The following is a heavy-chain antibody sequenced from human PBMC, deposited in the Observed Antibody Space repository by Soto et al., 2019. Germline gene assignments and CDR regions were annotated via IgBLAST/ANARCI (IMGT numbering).Heavy chain of an antibody. CDR2: ISAYNGNT. CDR3: ARGKSGSYYDSWFDP. CDR1: GYTFTSFG. J-gene: IGHJ5*02. D-gene: IGHD1-26*01. Sequence: GASVKVSCKASGYTFTSFGISWVRQAPGQGLEWMGWISAYNGNTNYAQKLQGRVTMTTDTSTSTVYMELSSLRSEDTAVYYCARGKSGSYYDSWFDPWGQGTLVTVSS. V-gene: IGHV1-18*01.